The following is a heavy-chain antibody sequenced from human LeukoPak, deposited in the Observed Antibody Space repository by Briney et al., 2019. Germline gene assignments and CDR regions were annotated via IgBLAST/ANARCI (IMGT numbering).Heavy chain of an antibody. CDR2: ISAYNGNT. D-gene: IGHD3-22*01. V-gene: IGHV1-18*01. CDR3: ARANTETYYYDSSGYYSFDY. J-gene: IGHJ4*02. CDR1: GYTFTSYG. Sequence: ASVKVSCKASGYTFTSYGISWVRQAPGQGLEWMGWISAYNGNTNYAQKLQGRATMTTDKSTSTAYMELSSLRSEDTAVYYCARANTETYYYDSSGYYSFDYWGQGTLVTVSS.